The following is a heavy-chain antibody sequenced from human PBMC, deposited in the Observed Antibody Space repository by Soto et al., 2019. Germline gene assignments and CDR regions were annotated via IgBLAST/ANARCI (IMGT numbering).Heavy chain of an antibody. CDR3: ARSSGTYPPSRYYYGLDV. Sequence: GPGVKKPGASVKVSCKASGYPFTSYGFSWVRQAPGQGLEWMGWISAHNGDTIYAQKFQDRITMTTDTSTNTAYLELRSLKSGDTAVFYCARSSGTYPPSRYYYGLDVWGQGTTVTVSS. CDR2: ISAHNGDT. V-gene: IGHV1-18*01. J-gene: IGHJ6*02. D-gene: IGHD1-26*01. CDR1: GYPFTSYG.